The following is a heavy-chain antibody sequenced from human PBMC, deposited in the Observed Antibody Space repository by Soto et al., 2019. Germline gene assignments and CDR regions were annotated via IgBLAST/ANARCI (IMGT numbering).Heavy chain of an antibody. V-gene: IGHV4-59*01. CDR3: ARDGVGATVYFGYLDY. CDR1: GGSISSYY. J-gene: IGHJ4*02. CDR2: IYYSGST. D-gene: IGHD1-26*01. Sequence: TSETLSLTCTVSGGSISSYYWSWIRQPPGKGLEWIGYIYYSGSTNYNPSLKSRVTISVDTSKNQFSLKLSSVTAADTAVYYCARDGVGATVYFGYLDYWGQGTLVNVSS.